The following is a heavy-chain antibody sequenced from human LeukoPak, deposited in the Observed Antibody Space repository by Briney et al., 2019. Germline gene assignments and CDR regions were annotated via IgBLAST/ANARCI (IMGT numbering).Heavy chain of an antibody. D-gene: IGHD6-13*01. Sequence: ASVKVSCKASGYTFTSYGISWVRQAPGQGLEWMGWISAYSGNTNYAQKFQGRVTMTRDMSTSTVYMELSSLRSEDTAVYYCARDRPYSSSWHFDYWGQGTLVTVSS. CDR2: ISAYSGNT. J-gene: IGHJ4*02. CDR3: ARDRPYSSSWHFDY. V-gene: IGHV1-18*01. CDR1: GYTFTSYG.